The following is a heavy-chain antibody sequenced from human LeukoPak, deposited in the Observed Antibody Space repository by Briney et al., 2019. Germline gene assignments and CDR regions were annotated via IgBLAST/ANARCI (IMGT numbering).Heavy chain of an antibody. D-gene: IGHD2-2*01. CDR1: AFTFSSYS. CDR3: ARDRRPASFDY. J-gene: IGHJ4*02. CDR2: ITGRGENT. Sequence: GGSLRLSCAASAFTFSSYSMNWVRQAPGEGLEWVSGITGRGENTYYADSVKGRFTFSRDNSKNTLYLQMNSLRAEDAAIYYCARDRRPASFDYGGQGTLVTVSS. V-gene: IGHV3-23*01.